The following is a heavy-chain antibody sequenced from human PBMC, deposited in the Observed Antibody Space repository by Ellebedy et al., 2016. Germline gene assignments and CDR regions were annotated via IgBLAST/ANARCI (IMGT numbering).Heavy chain of an antibody. V-gene: IGHV3-66*01. D-gene: IGHD3-10*01. J-gene: IGHJ4*02. CDR2: IYRGGNT. CDR3: ARDVFHGSASPYFDY. CDR1: GFTVSHSY. Sequence: GESLKISCAASGFTVSHSYMNWVRQAPGKGLEWVSVIYRGGNTYYADSVKGRFTISRDNSKNTVHLQMSSLRADDTAVYYCARDVFHGSASPYFDYWGQGALVTVSS.